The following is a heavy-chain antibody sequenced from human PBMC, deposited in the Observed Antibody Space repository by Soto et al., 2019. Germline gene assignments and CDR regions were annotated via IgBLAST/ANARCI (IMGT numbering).Heavy chain of an antibody. Sequence: ASVKVSCKASGYTFTSYGISWVRQAPGQGLEWMGWISAYNGNTNYAQKLQGRVTMTTDTSTSTAYMELRSLRSDDTAVYYCARLLGAAMSLYYYYGMDVWGQGTTVTVSS. CDR1: GYTFTSYG. V-gene: IGHV1-18*01. D-gene: IGHD2-2*01. CDR3: ARLLGAAMSLYYYYGMDV. CDR2: ISAYNGNT. J-gene: IGHJ6*02.